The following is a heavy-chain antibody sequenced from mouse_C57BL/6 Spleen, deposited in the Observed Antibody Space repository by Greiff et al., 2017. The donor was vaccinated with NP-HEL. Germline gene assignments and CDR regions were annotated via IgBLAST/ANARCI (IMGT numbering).Heavy chain of an antibody. CDR3: ARERVDYYGSWDY. CDR2: IHPNSGST. CDR1: GYTFTSYW. V-gene: IGHV1-64*01. D-gene: IGHD1-1*01. J-gene: IGHJ2*01. Sequence: QVQLQQPGAELVKPGASVKLSCKASGYTFTSYWMHWVKQRPGQGLEWIGMIHPNSGSTNYNEKFKSKATLTVDKSSSTAYMQLSSLTSEDSAVYYCARERVDYYGSWDYWGQGTTLTVSS.